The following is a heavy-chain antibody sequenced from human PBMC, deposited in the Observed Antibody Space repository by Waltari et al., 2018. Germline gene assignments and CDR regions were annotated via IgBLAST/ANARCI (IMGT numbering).Heavy chain of an antibody. J-gene: IGHJ3*01. D-gene: IGHD5-12*01. CDR2: MSYSGVT. V-gene: IGHV4-39*01. CDR3: VTYIGASVGTAAFDV. CDR1: GVSITSNRHY. Sequence: QLQLQESGPGLVTPSETLSLTCSVSGVSITSNRHYWGGIRQPPGQGLEWIAIMSYSGVTYSIPSLESRVTVSRDTSKNQLSLKLVSVTAADTAVYYCVTYIGASVGTAAFDVWGQGTMVTVSS.